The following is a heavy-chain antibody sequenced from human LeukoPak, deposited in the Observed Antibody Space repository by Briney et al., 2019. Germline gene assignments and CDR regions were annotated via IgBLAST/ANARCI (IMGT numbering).Heavy chain of an antibody. CDR3: ARCAAQLVREFDS. D-gene: IGHD6-13*01. CDR1: GFTFSNYA. CDR2: ISYDGSNK. V-gene: IGHV3-30-3*01. Sequence: GGSLRLSCAAFGFTFSNYAMHWVRQAPGKGLKWVAVISYDGSNKYSVDSVKGRFTISRDNSKNTLYLQMNGLRAEDTAVYYCARCAAQLVREFDSWGQGALVTVSS. J-gene: IGHJ4*02.